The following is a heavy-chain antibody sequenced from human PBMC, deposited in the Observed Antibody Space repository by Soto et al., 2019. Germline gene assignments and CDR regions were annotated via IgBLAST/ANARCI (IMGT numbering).Heavy chain of an antibody. V-gene: IGHV4-31*03. CDR1: GGSINSNSYY. J-gene: IGHJ4*02. CDR2: NHPSGNP. Sequence: SETLSLTCTVSGGSINSNSYYCNWIRQHPGKGLEWIGYNHPSGNPFYNPSLKSRVTISVDTSKNQFSLKLTSMTAADTAVYYCATGDLAAGELFIAYWGQGTLVTVSS. CDR3: ATGDLAAGELFIAY. D-gene: IGHD3-10*01.